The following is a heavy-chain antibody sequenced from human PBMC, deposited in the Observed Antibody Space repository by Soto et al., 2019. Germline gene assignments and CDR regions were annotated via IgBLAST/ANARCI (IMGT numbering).Heavy chain of an antibody. Sequence: GGSLRLSCAASGFTFSSYSMNWVRQAPGKGLEWVSYISSSSSTIYYADSVKGRFTISRDNAKNSLYLQLNSLRAEDTAVYYCARVMVRGVGIQTGIRYYYGMDVWGQGTTVTVSS. CDR2: ISSSSSTI. J-gene: IGHJ6*02. CDR1: GFTFSSYS. D-gene: IGHD3-10*01. CDR3: ARVMVRGVGIQTGIRYYYGMDV. V-gene: IGHV3-48*01.